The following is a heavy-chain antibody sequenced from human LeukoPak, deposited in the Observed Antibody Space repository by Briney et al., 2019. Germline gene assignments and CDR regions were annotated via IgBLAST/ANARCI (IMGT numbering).Heavy chain of an antibody. CDR3: AKVAARGPLTVIRGDHFDY. J-gene: IGHJ4*02. CDR1: GGSILTTNW. Sequence: SGTLSLTCAVSGGSILTTNWWSWVRQPPGKGLEWIGEVHLSGASNYNPSLKSRVSMSIDNSKNQLSLKLTSVTAADTAVYYCAKVAARGPLTVIRGDHFDYWGQGTLVTVSS. V-gene: IGHV4-4*02. D-gene: IGHD3-10*01. CDR2: VHLSGAS.